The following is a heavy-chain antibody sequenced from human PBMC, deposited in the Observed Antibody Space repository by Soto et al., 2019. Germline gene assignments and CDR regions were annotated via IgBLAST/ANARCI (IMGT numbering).Heavy chain of an antibody. CDR1: GGSVSSNNW. J-gene: IGHJ4*02. D-gene: IGHD3-16*01. Sequence: QVQLQESGPGLVKPSGTLSLTCAVSGGSVSSNNWWSWVRQPPGKGLEWIGEIYLSGSTNYNPSLRGRVTISVDKSKNQFSLKLSSVTAADTAVYFCASGGGGGDYWGQGTLVTVSS. CDR2: IYLSGST. V-gene: IGHV4-4*02. CDR3: ASGGGGGDY.